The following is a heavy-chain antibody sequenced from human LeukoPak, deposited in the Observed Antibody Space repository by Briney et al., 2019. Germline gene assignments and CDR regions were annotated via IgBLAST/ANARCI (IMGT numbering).Heavy chain of an antibody. J-gene: IGHJ4*02. D-gene: IGHD3-22*01. V-gene: IGHV3-30*02. CDR2: IRYDGSNK. CDR1: GFTFSSYG. Sequence: SGGSLRLSCAASGFTFSSYGMHWVRQAPGKGLECVAFIRYDGSNKYYADSVKGRFTISRDNSKNTLYLQMNSLRTEDTAVYYCASPGGVIPFDYWGREPWSPSPQ. CDR3: ASPGGVIPFDY.